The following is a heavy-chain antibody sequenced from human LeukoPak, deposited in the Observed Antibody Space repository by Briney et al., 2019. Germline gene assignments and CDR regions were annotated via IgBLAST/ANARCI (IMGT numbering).Heavy chain of an antibody. CDR3: AISHWQYGSGSRILWY. D-gene: IGHD3-10*01. CDR1: GYTFTSYY. V-gene: IGHV1-46*01. CDR2: INPSGGST. J-gene: IGHJ4*02. Sequence: ASVKVSCKASGYTFTSYYMHWVRQAPGQGLEWMGIINPSGGSTSYAQKFQGRVTMARDTSTSTVYMELSSLRSEDTAVYCCAISHWQYGSGSRILWYWGQGTLVTVSS.